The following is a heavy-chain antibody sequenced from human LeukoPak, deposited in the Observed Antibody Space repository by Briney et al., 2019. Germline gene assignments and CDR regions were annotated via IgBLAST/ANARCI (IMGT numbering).Heavy chain of an antibody. V-gene: IGHV3-48*03. CDR1: GFTISSYE. J-gene: IGHJ4*02. CDR2: ISSSGTTI. Sequence: GGSLRLSCAASGFTISSYEMNWVRQAPGKGLEWVSYISSSGTTISYAQSVKGRFTITRDNAQNSLTLHMNTLRADDTAVYYCAKDGGTHFDHWGQGTLVTVSS. D-gene: IGHD1-26*01. CDR3: AKDGGTHFDH.